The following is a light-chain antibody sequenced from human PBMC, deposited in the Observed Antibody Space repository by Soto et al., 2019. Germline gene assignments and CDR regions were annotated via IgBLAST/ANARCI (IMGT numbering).Light chain of an antibody. J-gene: IGKJ1*01. Sequence: IVLTQSPGTLSLSPWERATLSCRASQSVTSSHLAWYQQKPGQAPRILIFAASSRATGIPDRFSGSGSGTDFTLTISRLEPGDFAVYYCQQYGYSSWTFGQGTKVDIK. CDR2: AAS. V-gene: IGKV3-20*01. CDR3: QQYGYSSWT. CDR1: QSVTSSH.